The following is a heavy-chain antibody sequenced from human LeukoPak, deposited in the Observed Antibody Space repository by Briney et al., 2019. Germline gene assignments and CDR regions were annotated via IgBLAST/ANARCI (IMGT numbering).Heavy chain of an antibody. CDR3: ARVNPTVTYAFDI. Sequence: ASVKVSCKASGYTFTSYYMHWVRQAPGQGLEWMGIINPSGGSTSYAQKFQGRVTMNRDTSTSTVYMELSSLRSEDTAVYYCARVNPTVTYAFDIWGQGTMVTVSS. CDR1: GYTFTSYY. V-gene: IGHV1-46*01. D-gene: IGHD4-17*01. J-gene: IGHJ3*02. CDR2: INPSGGST.